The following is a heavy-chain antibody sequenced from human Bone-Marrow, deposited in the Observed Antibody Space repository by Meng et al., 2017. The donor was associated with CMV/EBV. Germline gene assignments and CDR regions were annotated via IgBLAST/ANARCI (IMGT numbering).Heavy chain of an antibody. CDR3: ARDRGRQLTIRSDYYYYGTDV. J-gene: IGHJ6*02. Sequence: ASVQVSCQASGYTFTSYYMHWVRQAPGQGLEWMGIINPSGGSTSYAQKFQGRVTMTRDTSTSTVYMELSSLRSEDTAVYYCARDRGRQLTIRSDYYYYGTDVWGQGTTVTVSS. D-gene: IGHD3-3*01. CDR2: INPSGGST. V-gene: IGHV1-46*01. CDR1: GYTFTSYY.